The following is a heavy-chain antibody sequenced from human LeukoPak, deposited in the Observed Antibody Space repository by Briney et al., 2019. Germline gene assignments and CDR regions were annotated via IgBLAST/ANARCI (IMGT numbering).Heavy chain of an antibody. V-gene: IGHV4-59*01. CDR1: GGSISSYY. Sequence: SETLSLTCTVSGGSISSYYWSWIRQPPGKGLEWIGYIYYSGSTKYNPSLKSQVTISVDMSKNEFSLKLSSVTAADTAVYYCARDEDGFDPWGQGTLVTVSS. J-gene: IGHJ5*02. CDR2: IYYSGST. CDR3: ARDEDGFDP.